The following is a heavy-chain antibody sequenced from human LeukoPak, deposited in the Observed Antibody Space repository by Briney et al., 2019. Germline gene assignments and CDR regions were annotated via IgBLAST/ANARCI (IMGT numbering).Heavy chain of an antibody. CDR1: GGSISSGDYY. J-gene: IGHJ4*02. CDR2: IYYSGST. CDR3: ARVQMGGGTYIFGY. D-gene: IGHD1-26*01. Sequence: SETLSLTCTVSGGSISSGDYYWSWIRQPPGKGLEWIGYIYYSGSTYYNPSLKSRLTISVDTSKNQFSLKLTSVTAADTATYYCARVQMGGGTYIFGYWGQGTLVTVSS. V-gene: IGHV4-30-4*01.